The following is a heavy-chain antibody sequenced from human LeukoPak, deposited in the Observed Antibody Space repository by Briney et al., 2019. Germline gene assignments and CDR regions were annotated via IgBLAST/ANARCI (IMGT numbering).Heavy chain of an antibody. CDR2: ISGSGGST. V-gene: IGHV3-23*01. CDR1: GFTLSSYE. J-gene: IGHJ4*02. CDR3: AKASYYYDSSGYKNYYFDY. D-gene: IGHD3-22*01. Sequence: GGSLRLSCTASGFTLSSYEMSWIRQAPGKGLEWVSAISGSGGSTYYADSVKGRFTISRGNSKNTLYLQMNSLRAEDTAVYYCAKASYYYDSSGYKNYYFDYWGQGTLVTVSS.